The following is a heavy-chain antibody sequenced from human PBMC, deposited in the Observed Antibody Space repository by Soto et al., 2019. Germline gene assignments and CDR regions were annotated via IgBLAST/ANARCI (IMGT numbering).Heavy chain of an antibody. CDR1: GGAINSTVYY. CDR2: SNYGGPT. J-gene: IGHJ6*02. Sequence: PSETLSLTCTVSGGAINSTVYYWGWIRQPPGKGLEWIGSSNYGGPTYYSPSLQSRVTIPLDTAKNHFSLNLRSVTAADTAVYYCARHGAYSTSVYYYYGMDVWGQGTTVTVSS. V-gene: IGHV4-39*01. CDR3: ARHGAYSTSVYYYYGMDV. D-gene: IGHD6-13*01.